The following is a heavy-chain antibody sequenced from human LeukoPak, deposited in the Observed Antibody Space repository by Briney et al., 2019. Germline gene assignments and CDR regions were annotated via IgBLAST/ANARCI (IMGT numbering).Heavy chain of an antibody. D-gene: IGHD2-21*01. CDR2: IYSGGTT. CDR3: ARSRVNAINPKYNWFDS. J-gene: IGHJ5*01. Sequence: PGGSLRLSCAASGFSVSSNYMTWVRQAPGKGLEWLSLIYSGGTTYYADSVKGRFTISRDNSKNTLYLQMNSLAAEDTAVYYCARSRVNAINPKYNWFDSWGQGTLVTVSS. V-gene: IGHV3-53*01. CDR1: GFSVSSNY.